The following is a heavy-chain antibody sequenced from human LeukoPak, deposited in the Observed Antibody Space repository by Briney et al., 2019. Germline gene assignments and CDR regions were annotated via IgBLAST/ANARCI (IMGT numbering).Heavy chain of an antibody. CDR3: ARNLNYDSSGYYPASFYMDV. J-gene: IGHJ6*03. Sequence: GGSLRLSCAASGFTFSDYYMSWVRQAPGKGLEWVAVISYNGSNKYYADSVKGRFTISRDNSKNTLYLQMNSLRAEDTAVYYCARNLNYDSSGYYPASFYMDVWGKGTTVTVSS. CDR1: GFTFSDYY. V-gene: IGHV3-30*03. D-gene: IGHD3-22*01. CDR2: ISYNGSNK.